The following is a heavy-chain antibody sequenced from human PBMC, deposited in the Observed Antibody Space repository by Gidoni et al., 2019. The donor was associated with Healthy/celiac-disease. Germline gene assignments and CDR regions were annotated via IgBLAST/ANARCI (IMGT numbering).Heavy chain of an antibody. V-gene: IGHV3-23*01. CDR1: GFTFSSYA. CDR3: AKDRDVSGTFDY. CDR2: ISGSGGST. D-gene: IGHD3-10*01. J-gene: IGHJ4*02. Sequence: EVQLLESGGGLVQPGGSLRLSCAASGFTFSSYAMGWVRQAPGKGLEWVSAISGSGGSTYYADSVKGRFTISRDNSKNTLYLQMNSLRAEDTAVYYCAKDRDVSGTFDYWGQGTLVTVSS.